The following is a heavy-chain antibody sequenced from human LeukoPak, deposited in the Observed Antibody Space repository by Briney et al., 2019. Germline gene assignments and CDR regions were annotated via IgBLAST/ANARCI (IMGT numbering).Heavy chain of an antibody. CDR3: ARSSIAVAGRDNWFDP. J-gene: IGHJ5*02. Sequence: TAETLSLTCTVSGGSISSYYWSWIRQPPGKGLEWIGYIYYSGSTNYNPSLKSRVTMSVDTSKNQFSLKLSSVTAADTAVCYCARSSIAVAGRDNWFDPWGQGTLVTVSS. V-gene: IGHV4-59*12. D-gene: IGHD6-19*01. CDR2: IYYSGST. CDR1: GGSISSYY.